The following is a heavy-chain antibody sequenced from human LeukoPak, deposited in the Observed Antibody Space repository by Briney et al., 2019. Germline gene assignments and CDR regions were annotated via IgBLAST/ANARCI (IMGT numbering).Heavy chain of an antibody. CDR1: GYTFTSYG. CDR3: ARSLDYGGRFDP. J-gene: IGHJ5*02. CDR2: ISAYNGNT. Sequence: EASVKVSCKASGYTFTSYGISWVRQAPGQGLEWMGWISAYNGNTNYAQKLQGRVTMTTDTSSSTAYMELRSLRSDDTAVYYCARSLDYGGRFDPWGQGTLVTVSS. D-gene: IGHD4-23*01. V-gene: IGHV1-18*01.